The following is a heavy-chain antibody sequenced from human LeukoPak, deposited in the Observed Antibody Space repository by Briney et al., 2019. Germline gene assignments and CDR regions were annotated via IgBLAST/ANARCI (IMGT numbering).Heavy chain of an antibody. V-gene: IGHV3-23*01. CDR2: ISGSGGST. D-gene: IGHD6-19*01. Sequence: GGSLRLSCAASGYTFSSYAMSWVRQAPGKGLEWGSAISGSGGSTYYADSVKGRVTISRDNSKNTLYLQMNSLRAEDTAVYYCAKGVWCSSGWYYFAYWGQGTLVTVSS. CDR3: AKGVWCSSGWYYFAY. CDR1: GYTFSSYA. J-gene: IGHJ4*02.